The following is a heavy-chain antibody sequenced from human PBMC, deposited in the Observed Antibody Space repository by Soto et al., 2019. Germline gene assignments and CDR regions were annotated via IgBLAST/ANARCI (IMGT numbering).Heavy chain of an antibody. D-gene: IGHD2-2*01. CDR3: ARALDIVVVPAAMPVYYFDY. Sequence: SETLSLTCTVSGGSVSSGSYYWSWIRQPPGKGLEWIGYIYYSGSTNYNPSLKSRVTISVDTSKNQFSLKLSSVTAADTAVYYCARALDIVVVPAAMPVYYFDYWGQGTLVTVSS. CDR2: IYYSGST. J-gene: IGHJ4*02. V-gene: IGHV4-61*01. CDR1: GGSVSSGSYY.